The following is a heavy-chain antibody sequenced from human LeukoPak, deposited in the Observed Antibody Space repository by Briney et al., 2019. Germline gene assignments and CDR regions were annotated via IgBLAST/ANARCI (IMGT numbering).Heavy chain of an antibody. Sequence: GGSLRLSCAASGFTFSNYAMSWVRQAPGKGLEWVSTISGGGSRTYYGDSVKGRFTISRDNAKNSLYLQMNSLRAEDAAVYYCARDDCSSTSCVFDPWGQGTLVTVSS. J-gene: IGHJ5*02. D-gene: IGHD2-2*01. CDR1: GFTFSNYA. CDR3: ARDDCSSTSCVFDP. CDR2: ISGGGSRT. V-gene: IGHV3-23*01.